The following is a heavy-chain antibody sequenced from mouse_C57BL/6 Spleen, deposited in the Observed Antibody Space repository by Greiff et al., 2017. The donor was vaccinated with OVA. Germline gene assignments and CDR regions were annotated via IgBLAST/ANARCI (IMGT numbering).Heavy chain of an antibody. CDR2: INYDGSST. J-gene: IGHJ1*03. Sequence: EVHLVESEGGLVQPGSSMKLSCTASGFTFSDYYMAWVRQVPEKGLEWVANINYDGSSTYYLDSLKSRFIISRDNAKNILYLQMSSLKSEDTATYYCARGTTVLYWYFDVWGTGTTVTVSS. V-gene: IGHV5-16*01. D-gene: IGHD1-1*01. CDR3: ARGTTVLYWYFDV. CDR1: GFTFSDYY.